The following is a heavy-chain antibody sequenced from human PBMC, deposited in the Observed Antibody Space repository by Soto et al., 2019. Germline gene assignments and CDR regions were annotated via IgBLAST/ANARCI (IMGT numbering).Heavy chain of an antibody. CDR2: IIPIFGTA. Sequence: SVKVSCKASGCTFSSYAISWVRQARGQGLEWMGGIIPIFGTANYAQKFQGRVTITADESTSTAYMELSSLRSEDTAVYYCARDASRKLSRNYGLDGWGQGTRFPVSS. CDR3: ARDASRKLSRNYGLDG. CDR1: GCTFSSYA. J-gene: IGHJ6*02. V-gene: IGHV1-69*13.